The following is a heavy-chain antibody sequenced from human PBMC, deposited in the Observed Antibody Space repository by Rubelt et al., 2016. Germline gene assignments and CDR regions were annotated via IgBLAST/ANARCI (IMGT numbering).Heavy chain of an antibody. V-gene: IGHV4-38-2*02. CDR2: IYHSGST. D-gene: IGHD3-10*01. CDR3: ARTDYYGKARYFDY. CDR1: GYSISSGYY. J-gene: IGHJ4*02. Sequence: QVQLQESGPGLVKPSETLSLTCTVSGYSISSGYYWGWIRQPPGKGLEWIGSIYHSGSTYYNPSLKSRVTISVDTAKNTVSRKLGSLTAEDTAVYYCARTDYYGKARYFDYWGQGTLVTVSS.